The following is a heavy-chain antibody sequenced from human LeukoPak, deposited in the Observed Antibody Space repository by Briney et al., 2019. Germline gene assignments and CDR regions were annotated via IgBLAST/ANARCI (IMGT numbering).Heavy chain of an antibody. CDR1: GFTFSSYG. V-gene: IGHV3-20*04. CDR3: ARVSDISVAAYFDS. Sequence: GGTLRLSCAASGFTFSSYGMSWVRQAPGKGLEWVSRINWNGGSTGYADSVKGRFTISRDNAKNSLYLQMNSLRAEDTALYYCARVSDISVAAYFDSWGQGTLVTVSS. J-gene: IGHJ4*02. CDR2: INWNGGST. D-gene: IGHD6-19*01.